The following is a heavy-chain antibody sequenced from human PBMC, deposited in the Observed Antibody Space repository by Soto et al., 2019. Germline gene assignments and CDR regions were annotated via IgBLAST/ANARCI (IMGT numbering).Heavy chain of an antibody. D-gene: IGHD3-22*01. J-gene: IGHJ3*02. CDR3: AIPDPTYYYDSSGYYPPDAFDI. CDR1: GYTFTSYG. CDR2: ISAYNGNT. Sequence: ASVKVSCKASGYTFTSYGISWVRQAPGQGLEWMGWISAYNGNTSYAQKLQGRVTMTTDTSTSTAYMELRRLRSDDTAVYYCAIPDPTYYYDSSGYYPPDAFDIWGQGTMVTRLL. V-gene: IGHV1-18*01.